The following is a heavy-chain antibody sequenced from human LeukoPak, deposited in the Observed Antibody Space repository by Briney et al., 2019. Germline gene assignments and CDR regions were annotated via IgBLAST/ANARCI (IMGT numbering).Heavy chain of an antibody. CDR1: GGSISSYY. Sequence: SETLSLTCTVSGGSISSYYWSWVRQPAGKGLEWIGRIYYSGSTNYNPSLKSRVTISVDTSKNQFSLKLSSVTAADTAVYYCARGMRNYYDSSGYYSIDYWGQGTLVTVSS. CDR2: IYYSGST. J-gene: IGHJ4*02. CDR3: ARGMRNYYDSSGYYSIDY. V-gene: IGHV4-4*07. D-gene: IGHD3-22*01.